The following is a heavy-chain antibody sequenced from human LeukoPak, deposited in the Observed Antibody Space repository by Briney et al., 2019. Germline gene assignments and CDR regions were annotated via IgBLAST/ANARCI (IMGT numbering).Heavy chain of an antibody. CDR3: AKADTGYSSGPTVDY. CDR2: IRYDGSNE. J-gene: IGHJ4*02. CDR1: GFSFSSFG. D-gene: IGHD6-25*01. V-gene: IGHV3-30*02. Sequence: GGSLRLSCAASGFSFSSFGIHWVRQTPGKGLEWVAFIRYDGSNEHYADFVKGRFTISRDNSKNTLYLQMNSLRAEDTAVYYCAKADTGYSSGPTVDYWGQGTLVTVSS.